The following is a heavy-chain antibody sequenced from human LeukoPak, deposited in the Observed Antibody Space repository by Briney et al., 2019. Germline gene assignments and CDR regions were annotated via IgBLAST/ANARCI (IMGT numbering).Heavy chain of an antibody. CDR3: AKDPHPYGDSVGGYHFDY. D-gene: IGHD4-17*01. CDR2: ISYGGDNT. J-gene: IGHJ4*02. CDR1: GFTFTDYA. Sequence: GGSLRLSCAASGFTFTDYAMNWVRQAPGKGLEWVSGISYGGDNTYYADSVKGRFPISRDNPRNTLNLALNSLRAEDTAVYYCAKDPHPYGDSVGGYHFDYWGQGTLVTVSS. V-gene: IGHV3-23*01.